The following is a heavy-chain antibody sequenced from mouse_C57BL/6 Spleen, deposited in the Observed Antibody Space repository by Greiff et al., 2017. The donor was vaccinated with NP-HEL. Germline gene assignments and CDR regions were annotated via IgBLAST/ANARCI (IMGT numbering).Heavy chain of an antibody. CDR3: ARGAQSYFDY. Sequence: VQLKQSGPGLVKPSQSLSLTCSVTGYSITSGYYWNWIRQFPGNKLEWMGYISYDGSNNYNPSLKNRISITRDTSKNQFFLKLNSVTTEDTATYYCARGAQSYFDYWGQGTTLTVSS. CDR2: ISYDGSN. CDR1: GYSITSGYY. V-gene: IGHV3-6*01. J-gene: IGHJ2*01. D-gene: IGHD3-2*02.